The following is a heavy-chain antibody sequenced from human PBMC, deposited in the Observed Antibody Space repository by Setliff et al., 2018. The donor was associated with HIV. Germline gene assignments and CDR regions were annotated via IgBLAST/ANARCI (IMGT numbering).Heavy chain of an antibody. CDR3: AKTQTVITVYGPFDS. CDR2: IKQDGSEK. D-gene: IGHD4-4*01. J-gene: IGHJ4*02. Sequence: GGSLRLSCAASGFSFNSWMSWVRQAPGKGLEWVANIKQDGSEKYYVDSVKGRFTISRDNAKSALYLQMNSLRAEDTAMYYCAKTQTVITVYGPFDSWGQGTPVTVSS. CDR1: GFSFNSW. V-gene: IGHV3-7*03.